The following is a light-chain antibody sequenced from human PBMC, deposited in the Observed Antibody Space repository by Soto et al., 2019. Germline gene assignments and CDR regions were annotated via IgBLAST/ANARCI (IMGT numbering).Light chain of an antibody. J-gene: IGKJ5*01. V-gene: IGKV3-11*01. CDR2: DAS. CDR3: QQRRSWPPTIT. Sequence: EIVLTQSPGTLSLSPGERATLSCGASQSVSNNYLAWYQQKPGQAPRLLIYDASNRATGIPARFSGSGSGTDFTLTISSLEPEDFAVYYCQQRRSWPPTITFGQGTRLEIK. CDR1: QSVSNNY.